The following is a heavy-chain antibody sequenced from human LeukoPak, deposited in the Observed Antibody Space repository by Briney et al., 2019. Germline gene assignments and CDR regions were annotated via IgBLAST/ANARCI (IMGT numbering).Heavy chain of an antibody. CDR3: ARVSYGSGSPFDY. J-gene: IGHJ4*02. Sequence: SETLSLTCAVSGGSISSSNWWSWVRPPPGKGLEWIGEIYHSGSTNYNPSLKSRVTISVDRSKNQFSLKLSSVTAADTAVYYCARVSYGSGSPFDYWGQGTLVTVSS. CDR2: IYHSGST. D-gene: IGHD3-10*01. V-gene: IGHV4-4*02. CDR1: GGSISSSNW.